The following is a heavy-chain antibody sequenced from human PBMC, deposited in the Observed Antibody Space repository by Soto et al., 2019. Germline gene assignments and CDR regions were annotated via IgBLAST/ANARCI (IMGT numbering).Heavy chain of an antibody. V-gene: IGHV3-23*01. CDR3: AKRAQLDSSGYYGDSNFDY. CDR2: ISGSGGST. J-gene: IGHJ4*02. Sequence: GGSLRLSCAASGFTFSSYAMSWVRQAPGKGLEWVSAISGSGGSTYYADSVKGRFTISRDNSKNTLYLQMNSLRAEDTAVYYCAKRAQLDSSGYYGDSNFDYWGQGTLVTVSS. CDR1: GFTFSSYA. D-gene: IGHD3-22*01.